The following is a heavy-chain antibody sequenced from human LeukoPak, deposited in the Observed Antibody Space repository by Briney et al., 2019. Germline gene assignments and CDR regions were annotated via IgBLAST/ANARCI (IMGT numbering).Heavy chain of an antibody. J-gene: IGHJ4*02. CDR1: GGSISPYY. Sequence: SETLSLTCTVSGGSISPYYWNWIRQPAGKGLEWIGRIYTSGNTNYNSTLKSRVTMSVDTSKNQFSLKLKSVTAADTAVYYCAREASGWNFDHWGQGTLVTVSS. CDR2: IYTSGNT. V-gene: IGHV4-4*07. CDR3: AREASGWNFDH. D-gene: IGHD6-19*01.